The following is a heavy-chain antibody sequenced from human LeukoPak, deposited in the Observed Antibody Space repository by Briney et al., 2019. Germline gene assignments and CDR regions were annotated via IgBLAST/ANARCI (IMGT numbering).Heavy chain of an antibody. CDR1: GYSFTSYW. V-gene: IGHV5-51*01. CDR3: ARLRVTAQGATTGLDY. J-gene: IGHJ4*02. D-gene: IGHD1-26*01. Sequence: GESLKISCKGSGYSFTSYWIGWVPQMPGKGLEWMGIIYPGDSDTRYSPSFQGQVTISADKSISTAYLQWSSLKASDTAMYYCARLRVTAQGATTGLDYWGQGTLVTVSS. CDR2: IYPGDSDT.